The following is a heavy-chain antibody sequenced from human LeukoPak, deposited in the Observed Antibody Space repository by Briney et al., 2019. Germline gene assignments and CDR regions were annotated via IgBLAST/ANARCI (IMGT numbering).Heavy chain of an antibody. Sequence: SETLSLTCTVSGGSISSGGYYWSWIRQHPGKGLEWIGYIYYSGSTYYNPSLKSRVTISVDTSKNQFSLKLRSVTAADTAVYYCARTMSAYSSSSFNYWGQGTLVTVSS. CDR1: GGSISSGGYY. CDR2: IYYSGST. CDR3: ARTMSAYSSSSFNY. J-gene: IGHJ4*02. V-gene: IGHV4-31*03. D-gene: IGHD6-13*01.